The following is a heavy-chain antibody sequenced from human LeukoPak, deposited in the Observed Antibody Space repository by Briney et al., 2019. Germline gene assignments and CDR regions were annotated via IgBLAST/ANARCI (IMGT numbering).Heavy chain of an antibody. CDR1: GGTFSSYA. Sequence: ASVKVSCKASGGTFSSYAISWVRQAPGQGLEWMGGTIPIFGTANYAQKFQGRVTITADESTSTAYMELSSLRSEDTAVYYCARGVSGVCSSTSCYANFDYWGQGTLVTVSS. J-gene: IGHJ4*02. CDR2: TIPIFGTA. CDR3: ARGVSGVCSSTSCYANFDY. V-gene: IGHV1-69*19. D-gene: IGHD2-2*01.